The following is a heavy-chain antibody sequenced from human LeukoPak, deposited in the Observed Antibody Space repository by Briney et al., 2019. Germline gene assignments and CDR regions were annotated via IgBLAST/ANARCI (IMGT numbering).Heavy chain of an antibody. D-gene: IGHD5-24*01. CDR3: ARAPDGYNPFDY. Sequence: SETLSLTCTVSGGSISSSSYYWGWIRQPPGKGLGWIGSIYYSGSTYYNPSLKSRVTISVDTSKNQFSLKLSSVTAADTAVYYCARAPDGYNPFDYWGQGTLVTVSS. CDR2: IYYSGST. J-gene: IGHJ4*02. V-gene: IGHV4-39*07. CDR1: GGSISSSSYY.